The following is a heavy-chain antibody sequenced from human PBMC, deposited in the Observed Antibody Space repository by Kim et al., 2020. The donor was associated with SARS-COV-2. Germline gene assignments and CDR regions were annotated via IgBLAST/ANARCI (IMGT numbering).Heavy chain of an antibody. CDR1: GYTFTSYA. D-gene: IGHD3-10*01. Sequence: ASVKVSCKASGYTFTSYAMHWVRQAPGQRLEWMGWINAGNGNTKYSQKFQGRVTITRDTSASTAYMELSSLRSEDTAVYYCARGKDGSGSYYPALNPWGQGTLVTVSS. CDR3: ARGKDGSGSYYPALNP. CDR2: INAGNGNT. J-gene: IGHJ5*02. V-gene: IGHV1-3*01.